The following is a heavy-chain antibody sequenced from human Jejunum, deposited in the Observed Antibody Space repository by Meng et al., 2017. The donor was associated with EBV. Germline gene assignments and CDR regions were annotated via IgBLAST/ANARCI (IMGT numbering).Heavy chain of an antibody. V-gene: IGHV4-61*01. J-gene: IGHJ5*02. CDR2: LYYAGKA. D-gene: IGHD5-12*01. CDR1: GDSLTVYNY. CDR3: ARGRGYDYGDS. Sequence: VQLAESGPGPVKPSETLSLTCSFSGDSLTVYNYWTWIRQPPGKGLEWIGNLYYAGKAIYKPSLQSRVTISVDTSKNQISLKVTSVTAADTAIYYCARGRGYDYGDSWGQGTLVTVSS.